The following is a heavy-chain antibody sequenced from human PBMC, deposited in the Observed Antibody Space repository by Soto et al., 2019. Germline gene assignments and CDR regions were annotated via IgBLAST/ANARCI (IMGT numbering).Heavy chain of an antibody. CDR2: IYSSGET. CDR3: ARDQGGEFLKGSGMDV. V-gene: IGHV4-59*01. D-gene: IGHD3-10*01. Sequence: QVQLQESGPGLVKPSETLSLTCTVSGDSISRYYWSWIRLSPGKGLEWIGYIYSSGETTYNPSVKSRVTISVDRTKNQFSLQLSSVTAADTAVYYCARDQGGEFLKGSGMDVWGQGTTVTVSS. CDR1: GDSISRYY. J-gene: IGHJ6*02.